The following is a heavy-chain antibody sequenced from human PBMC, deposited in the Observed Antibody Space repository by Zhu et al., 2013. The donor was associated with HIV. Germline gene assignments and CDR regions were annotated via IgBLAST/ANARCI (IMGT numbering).Heavy chain of an antibody. Sequence: QVQLQESGSGLVKPSQTLSLTCTVSGDSISSGDYYWSWVRQTPGKGLEWIGYINYSGSTFYNPSLPSRVSMSVDTSKNQFSLKVNSVTAADTAVYYCARGPDGGRDDYRILWFNVWGPRATGHRLL. CDR1: GDSISSGDYY. D-gene: IGHD3-10*01. V-gene: IGHV4-30-4*01. J-gene: IGHJ6*02. CDR2: INYSGST. CDR3: ARGPDGGRDDYRILWFNV.